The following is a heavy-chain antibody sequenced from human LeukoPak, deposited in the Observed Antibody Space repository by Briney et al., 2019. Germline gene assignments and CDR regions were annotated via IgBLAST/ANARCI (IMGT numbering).Heavy chain of an antibody. V-gene: IGHV4-34*01. Sequence: SETLSLTCAVYGGSFSSYYWTWIRQPPGKGLEWIGEINHSRSTNYNPSLKSRVTISVDTSKNQFSLKLSSVTAADTAVYYCARSPRDYYYYYGMDVWGQGTTVTVSS. CDR1: GGSFSSYY. CDR3: ARSPRDYYYYYGMDV. CDR2: INHSRST. J-gene: IGHJ6*02.